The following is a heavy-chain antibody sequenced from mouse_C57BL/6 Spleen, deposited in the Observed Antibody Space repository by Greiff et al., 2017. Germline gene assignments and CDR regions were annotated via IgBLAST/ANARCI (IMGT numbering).Heavy chain of an antibody. V-gene: IGHV5-17*01. CDR1: GFTFSDYG. CDR3: ARRDSPTYFDV. D-gene: IGHD6-1*01. CDR2: ISSGSSTI. Sequence: DVKLVESGGGLVKPGGSLKLSCAASGFTFSDYGMHWVRQAPEKGLEWVAYISSGSSTIYYADTVKGRFTISRDNAKNTLFLQMTSLRSEDTAMYYCARRDSPTYFDVWGTGTTVTVSS. J-gene: IGHJ1*03.